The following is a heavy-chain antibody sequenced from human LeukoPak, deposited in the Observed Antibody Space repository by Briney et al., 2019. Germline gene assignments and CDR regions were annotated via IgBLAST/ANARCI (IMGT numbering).Heavy chain of an antibody. CDR3: ARALVRYSDHPYFFDC. D-gene: IGHD5-18*01. CDR1: GYTFSNYA. J-gene: IGHJ4*02. V-gene: IGHV1-3*01. CDR2: ISAGNGNT. Sequence: ASVKVSCKASGYTFSNYAMNWVRQAPGQRLEWMGWISAGNGNTKYSQKFQDRVTITRDTSASTAYMELSSLRSEDTAVYYCARALVRYSDHPYFFDCWGQGTLVTVFS.